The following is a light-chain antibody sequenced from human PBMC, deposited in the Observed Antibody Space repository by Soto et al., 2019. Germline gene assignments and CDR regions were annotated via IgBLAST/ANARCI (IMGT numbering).Light chain of an antibody. V-gene: IGKV3-20*01. CDR2: GAS. CDR3: QQYGSSRKT. CDR1: QSVSSSY. Sequence: EIVLTQSPGTLSLSPGERATLSCRASQSVSSSYLAWYQQKPGQAPRLLIYGASSRATGIPDRFSGSGSGTAFTLTISRLAPEDFAVYYCQQYGSSRKTFGQGTKVDIK. J-gene: IGKJ1*01.